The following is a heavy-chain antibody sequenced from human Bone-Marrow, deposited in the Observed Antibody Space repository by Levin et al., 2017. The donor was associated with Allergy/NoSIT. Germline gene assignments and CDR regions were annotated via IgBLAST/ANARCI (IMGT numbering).Heavy chain of an antibody. Sequence: GESLKISCQDFGYSFSTHWIGWVRQMPGKGLEWMGIIYPDDSDTIYTPSFQGQVTISADKAINTAYLQWSSLKASDTAMYYCAKATTITGLGRWFDPWGQGTLVTVSS. CDR2: IYPDDSDT. CDR3: AKATTITGLGRWFDP. CDR1: GYSFSTHW. J-gene: IGHJ5*02. V-gene: IGHV5-51*01. D-gene: IGHD5-12*01.